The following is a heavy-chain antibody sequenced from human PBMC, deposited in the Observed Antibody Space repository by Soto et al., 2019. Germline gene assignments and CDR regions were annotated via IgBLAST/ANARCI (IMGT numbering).Heavy chain of an antibody. CDR1: GFTFSSYA. J-gene: IGHJ4*02. V-gene: IGHV3-30-3*01. CDR2: ISYDGSNK. D-gene: IGHD2-15*01. Sequence: GGSLRLSCAASGFTFSSYAMHWVRQAPGKGLEWVAVISYDGSNKYYADSVKGRFTISRDNSKNTLYLQMNSLRAEDTAVYYCVSNPPRYSPQAGWGQGTLVTVSS. CDR3: VSNPPRYSPQAG.